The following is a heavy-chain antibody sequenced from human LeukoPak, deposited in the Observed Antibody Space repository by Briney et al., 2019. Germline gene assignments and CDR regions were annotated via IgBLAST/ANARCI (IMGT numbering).Heavy chain of an antibody. J-gene: IGHJ4*02. Sequence: PGESLKISCKGSGYRFTSYWIGWVRQMPGKGLEWMGVIYPGDSDTRYSPSFQGQVTISADKSISTAYLQWSSLKASDTAMYYCARRYYYNSSVYYYDNGAKGTLVPVSS. CDR1: GYRFTSYW. D-gene: IGHD3-22*01. V-gene: IGHV5-51*01. CDR2: IYPGDSDT. CDR3: ARRYYYNSSVYYYDN.